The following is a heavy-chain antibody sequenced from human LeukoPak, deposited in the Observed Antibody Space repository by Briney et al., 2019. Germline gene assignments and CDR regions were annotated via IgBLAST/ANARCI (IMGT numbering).Heavy chain of an antibody. V-gene: IGHV3-7*01. CDR3: TSWGDTTAEYFQR. J-gene: IGHJ1*01. D-gene: IGHD2-21*02. CDR2: INPDGRDT. CDR1: GFTFNRCW. Sequence: GGSLRLSCVVSGFTFNRCWMNWVRQAPGKGLEWVAHINPDGRDTYYVDSVKDRFTISRDNAQNSMYLQMNSLRVEDTAVYYCTSWGDTTAEYFQRWGQGTLVTVSS.